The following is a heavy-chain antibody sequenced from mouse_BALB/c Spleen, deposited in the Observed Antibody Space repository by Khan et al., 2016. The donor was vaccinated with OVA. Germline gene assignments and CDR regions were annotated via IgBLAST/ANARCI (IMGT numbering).Heavy chain of an antibody. V-gene: IGHV1S29*02. J-gene: IGHJ3*01. D-gene: IGHD1-2*01. Sequence: EVQLLESGPDLVKPGASVRISCKTSGYTFTDFNLDWVKQSHGKSLEWIGYIFPNNGDTGYNQKFKTKATLTVDSSSSTAYMELRSLTSEDSAVYYCSRSGYGSFAYWGQGTLVTVSA. CDR3: SRSGYGSFAY. CDR2: IFPNNGDT. CDR1: GYTFTDFN.